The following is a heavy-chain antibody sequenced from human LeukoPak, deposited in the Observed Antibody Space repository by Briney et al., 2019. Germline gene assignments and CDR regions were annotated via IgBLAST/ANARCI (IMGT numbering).Heavy chain of an antibody. CDR2: ISADGTRK. CDR3: AKHRVLPLDI. J-gene: IGHJ3*02. D-gene: IGHD6-13*01. V-gene: IGHV3-30*18. Sequence: PGRSLRLSCAASGFSFSNFGMHWVRQAPGSGLEWVALISADGTRKYYADSQKGRFTISRDNSQNTLYLQIDSLRADDTATYYCAKHRVLPLDIWGQGTMVSVSS. CDR1: GFSFSNFG.